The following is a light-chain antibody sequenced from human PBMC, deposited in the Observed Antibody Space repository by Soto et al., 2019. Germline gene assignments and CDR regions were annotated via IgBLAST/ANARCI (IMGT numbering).Light chain of an antibody. CDR1: QSISSW. CDR2: KAS. Sequence: DIQMTQSPSTLSVSVGDRVTITCRASQSISSWLAWYQQKPGKAPKLLIYKASSLESGVPSRFSVSGSGTEFTLTISSLQPDDCATYYCQQSNSYWTFGQGTKVEIK. CDR3: QQSNSYWT. V-gene: IGKV1-5*03. J-gene: IGKJ1*01.